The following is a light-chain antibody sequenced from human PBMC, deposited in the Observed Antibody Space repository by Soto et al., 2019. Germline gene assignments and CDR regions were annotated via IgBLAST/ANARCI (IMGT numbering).Light chain of an antibody. Sequence: SYELTQPPSVSVAPGKTARITCGGNNSGSKSEHWYQQKPGQAPVLVIYYDSDRPSGLPERFSGSNSGNTATLTISRVEAGDEADYYCQVWDSSSAPYVFGAGTKVTVL. CDR1: NSGSKS. J-gene: IGLJ1*01. CDR2: YDS. CDR3: QVWDSSSAPYV. V-gene: IGLV3-21*04.